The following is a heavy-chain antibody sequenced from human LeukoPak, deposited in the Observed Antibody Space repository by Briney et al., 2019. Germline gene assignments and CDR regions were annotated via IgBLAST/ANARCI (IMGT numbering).Heavy chain of an antibody. D-gene: IGHD3-22*01. CDR3: VKDSGTNYDSRGFPPHFDY. CDR1: GFTFDDYA. V-gene: IGHV3-20*04. CDR2: ISGSGGNT. J-gene: IGHJ4*02. Sequence: GGSLRLSCAASGFTFDDYAMSWVRQAPGKGLEWASAISGSGGNTYYADSVKGRFTISRDNAKNSLYLQMNSLRAEDTALYYCVKDSGTNYDSRGFPPHFDYWGQGTLVTVSS.